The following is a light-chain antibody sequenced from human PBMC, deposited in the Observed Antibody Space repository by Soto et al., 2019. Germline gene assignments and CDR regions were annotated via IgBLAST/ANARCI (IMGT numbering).Light chain of an antibody. J-gene: IGKJ1*01. V-gene: IGKV3-20*01. CDR3: QQYGSSPWT. CDR1: QSVSSSY. Sequence: EIVLTQSPGTLSLSPGERATLSCRASQSVSSSYLAWYQQKPGQAPRLLIYGASSRATGIPDRFSGSRSGIDFTLTISRLEPEDFAVYYCQQYGSSPWTFGQGTKVEIK. CDR2: GAS.